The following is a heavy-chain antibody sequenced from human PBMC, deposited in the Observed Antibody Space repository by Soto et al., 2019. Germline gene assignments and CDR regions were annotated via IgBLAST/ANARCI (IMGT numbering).Heavy chain of an antibody. CDR1: GYTFTSYG. D-gene: IGHD3-3*01. V-gene: IGHV1-18*04. CDR2: ISAYNGNT. J-gene: IGHJ6*02. CDR3: ARDDDFWSGYYSSNYYYGRDV. Sequence: QVQLVQSGAEVKKPGASVKVSCKASGYTFTSYGISWVRQAPGQGLEWMGWISAYNGNTNYAQKLQGRVTMTTDTSTSTAYMELRSLRSDDTAVYYCARDDDFWSGYYSSNYYYGRDVWGQGTTVTVSS.